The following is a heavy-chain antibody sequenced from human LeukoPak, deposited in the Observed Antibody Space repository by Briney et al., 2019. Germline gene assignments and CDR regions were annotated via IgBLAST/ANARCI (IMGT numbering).Heavy chain of an antibody. D-gene: IGHD2-15*01. V-gene: IGHV4-38-2*01. CDR1: GYSISSGYY. J-gene: IGHJ4*02. CDR2: IYHSGNT. Sequence: SETLSLTCAVSGYSISSGYYWGWIRQPPGKGLEWIGSIYHSGNTYYNPSLKSRVTISVDTSKNQFFLKVTSVTAADAAVYYCARGRSARVDYWGQGTLVTVSS. CDR3: ARGRSARVDY.